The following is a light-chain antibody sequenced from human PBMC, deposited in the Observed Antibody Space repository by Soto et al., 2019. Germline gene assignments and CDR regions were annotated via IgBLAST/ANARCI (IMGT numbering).Light chain of an antibody. CDR1: VSNIGAGYE. Sequence: QSVLTQPPSVSGAPGQRVTISCTGSVSNIGAGYEVHWYQQLPGTAPKLLISGHNNRPSGVPDRFFGSKSGTSASLTITGLQAEDEADYFCQSYGSSLSGSGVFGGGTKLTVL. CDR2: GHN. J-gene: IGLJ3*02. CDR3: QSYGSSLSGSGV. V-gene: IGLV1-40*01.